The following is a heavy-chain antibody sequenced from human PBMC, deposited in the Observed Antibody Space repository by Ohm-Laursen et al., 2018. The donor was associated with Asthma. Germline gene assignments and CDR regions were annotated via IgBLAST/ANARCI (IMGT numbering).Heavy chain of an antibody. D-gene: IGHD3-3*01. V-gene: IGHV4-34*01. J-gene: IGHJ4*02. CDR2: INHSGST. CDR1: GGSFSGYY. Sequence: GTLSLTCTVYGGSFSGYYWSWIRQPPGKGLEWIGEINHSGSTNYNPSLKSRVTISVDTSKNQFSLKLSSVTAADTAVYYCARSGFLEWLLLYSWGQGTLVTVSS. CDR3: ARSGFLEWLLLYS.